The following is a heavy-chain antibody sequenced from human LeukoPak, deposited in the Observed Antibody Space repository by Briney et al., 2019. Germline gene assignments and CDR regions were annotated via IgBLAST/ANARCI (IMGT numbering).Heavy chain of an antibody. J-gene: IGHJ4*02. CDR2: ITTSSSYT. D-gene: IGHD2-15*01. V-gene: IGHV3-21*01. Sequence: GGSLRLSCEASGFSFSSYNTDWVRQTPGKGLEWISSITTSSSYTFYADSVKGRFTISRDNARNSLYLQMNSLTAEDTAVYYCARGCPYCSGGSCYYCYWGQGTLVTVSS. CDR1: GFSFSSYN. CDR3: ARGCPYCSGGSCYYCY.